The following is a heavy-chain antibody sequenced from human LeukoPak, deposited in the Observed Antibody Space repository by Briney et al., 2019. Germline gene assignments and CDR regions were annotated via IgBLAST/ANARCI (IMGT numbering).Heavy chain of an antibody. J-gene: IGHJ4*02. D-gene: IGHD4-11*01. CDR2: IYYSEST. CDR1: GGSISSYY. V-gene: IGHV4-59*01. Sequence: PSETLSLTCTVSGGSISSYYWSWIRQPPGKGLEWIGYIYYSESTNYNPSPKSRVTISVDTSKNQFSLKLSSVTAADTAVYYCARLITVTTSPFDYWGQGTLVTVSS. CDR3: ARLITVTTSPFDY.